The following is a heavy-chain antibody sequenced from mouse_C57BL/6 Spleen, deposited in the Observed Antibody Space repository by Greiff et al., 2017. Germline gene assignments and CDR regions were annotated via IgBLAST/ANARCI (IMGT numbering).Heavy chain of an antibody. CDR3: ARGDYGYDEDYYAMDY. J-gene: IGHJ4*01. CDR1: GYTFTSYW. Sequence: QVQLQQPGAELVKPGASVKLSCKASGYTFTSYWMHWVKQRPGRGLEWIGRIDPTSGGTKYHEKFKSKATLTVDNPSSTAYMQLSSLTSEDSAVDYCARGDYGYDEDYYAMDYWGQGTSVPVSS. V-gene: IGHV1-72*01. D-gene: IGHD2-2*01. CDR2: IDPTSGGT.